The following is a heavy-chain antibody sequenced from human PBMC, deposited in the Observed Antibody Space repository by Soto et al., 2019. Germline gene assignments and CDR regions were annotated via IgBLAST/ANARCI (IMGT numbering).Heavy chain of an antibody. J-gene: IGHJ4*02. CDR1: GYSITSSTF. CDR2: IHLGGTT. D-gene: IGHD3-10*01. V-gene: IGHV4-38-2*01. Sequence: KPSETLSLTCAVSGYSITSSTFWGWIRQPPGKGLEWIGSIHLGGTTYYDPSLKSRVTILLDTSRNEFSLKLSSVTAADTAVYYCARPRPNFGAVDSWGQGALVTVSS. CDR3: ARPRPNFGAVDS.